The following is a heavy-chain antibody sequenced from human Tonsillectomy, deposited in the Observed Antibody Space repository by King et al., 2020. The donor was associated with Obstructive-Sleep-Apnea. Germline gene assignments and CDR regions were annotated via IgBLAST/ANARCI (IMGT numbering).Heavy chain of an antibody. V-gene: IGHV4-39*07. J-gene: IGHJ4*02. CDR2: IYYSENT. Sequence: QLLESGPGLVKPSETLSLNCSVSGGSIDSRTHYWGWIRQPPGKGLEWIGNIYYSENTYYSPSLRSRVTISIDTSKNQFSLRLSSVTAADTAVYFCARRAVATAGSFDYWGQGALVTVSS. D-gene: IGHD6-13*01. CDR1: GGSIDSRTHY. CDR3: ARRAVATAGSFDY.